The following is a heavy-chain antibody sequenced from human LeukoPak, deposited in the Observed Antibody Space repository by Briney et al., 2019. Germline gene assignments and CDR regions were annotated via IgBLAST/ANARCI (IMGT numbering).Heavy chain of an antibody. D-gene: IGHD5-24*01. CDR1: GFTFSNYA. CDR2: MSGSGDGI. Sequence: GRSLRLSCAASGFTFSNYAMNWVRQAPGKGLEWVSAMSGSGDGIYYGDFVKGRFTISRDNSKNTLYLQMNSLRAEDTAIYYCTRVGYIDEGIDYWGQGTLVTVSS. V-gene: IGHV3-23*01. J-gene: IGHJ4*02. CDR3: TRVGYIDEGIDY.